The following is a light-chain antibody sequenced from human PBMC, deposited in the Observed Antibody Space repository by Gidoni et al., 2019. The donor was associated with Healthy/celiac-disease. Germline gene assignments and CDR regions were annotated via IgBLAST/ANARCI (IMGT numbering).Light chain of an antibody. CDR1: QSISSW. J-gene: IGKJ1*01. V-gene: IGKV1-5*03. Sequence: DIQMTQSPSTLSASVGDRVTITCRASQSISSWLAWYQQKPGKAPKLLIYKASSLESGVPSRFSGSGSGTEFTLTISSLQPDDFATYYCQQYNSSSRPFXXXTKVE. CDR3: QQYNSSSRP. CDR2: KAS.